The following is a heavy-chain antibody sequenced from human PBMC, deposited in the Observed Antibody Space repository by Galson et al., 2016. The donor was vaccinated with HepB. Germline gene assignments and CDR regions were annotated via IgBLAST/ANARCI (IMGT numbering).Heavy chain of an antibody. CDR2: ISSSGEKT. CDR3: VKAIPDANYISGCDY. CDR1: GFSFSNYD. Sequence: SLRLSCAASGFSFSNYDMSWARQAPGKGPEWVSTISSSGEKTYYADSVKGRSTISRDNSKNALYLQMDSLKVEDTAIYYCVKAIPDANYISGCDYWGQGTLVTVSS. V-gene: IGHV3-23*01. D-gene: IGHD4/OR15-4a*01. J-gene: IGHJ4*02.